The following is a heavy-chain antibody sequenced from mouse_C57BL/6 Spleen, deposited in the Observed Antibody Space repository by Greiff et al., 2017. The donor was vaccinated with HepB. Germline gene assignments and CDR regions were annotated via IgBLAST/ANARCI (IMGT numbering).Heavy chain of an antibody. Sequence: QVQLQQPGAELVRPGSSVKLSCKASGYTFTSYWMDWVKQRPGQGLEWIGNIYPSDSETHYNQKFKDKATVTVDKSSSTAYMQLSSLTSEDSAVYYCARLWFGDYWGQGTTLTVSS. CDR2: IYPSDSET. D-gene: IGHD2-2*01. CDR3: ARLWFGDY. J-gene: IGHJ2*01. V-gene: IGHV1-61*01. CDR1: GYTFTSYW.